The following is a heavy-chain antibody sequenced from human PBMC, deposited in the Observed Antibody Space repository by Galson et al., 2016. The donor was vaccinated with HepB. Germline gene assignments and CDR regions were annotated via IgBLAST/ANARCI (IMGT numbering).Heavy chain of an antibody. J-gene: IGHJ3*01. CDR3: VRSGDSGAFDF. D-gene: IGHD2-21*01. CDR2: IFHTGRT. CDR1: RGSFSGHY. Sequence: EILSFTCAVNRGSFSGHYWSWIHQPPGKGLEWTGDIFHTGRTSYNPSLKSRISISVDKSNSHFFLKLNSLTAADTAVFYCVRSGDSGAFDFWGQGTLVTVSS. V-gene: IGHV4-34*12.